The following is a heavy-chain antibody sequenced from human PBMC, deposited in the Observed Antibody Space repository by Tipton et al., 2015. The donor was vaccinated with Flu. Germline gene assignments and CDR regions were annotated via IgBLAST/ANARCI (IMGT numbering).Heavy chain of an antibody. Sequence: LRLSCTLSGSSFGSDFWAWVRLSPGKGLEWIGSISFSGQPYYSNPFKTRAVLSIDVSKNQFSLSLSSVTAADTAVYYCARGSGSGTFVIFDYWGQGTLVAVSS. CDR1: GSSFGSDF. V-gene: IGHV4-4*07. D-gene: IGHD3-10*01. CDR2: ISFSGQP. CDR3: ARGSGSGTFVIFDY. J-gene: IGHJ4*02.